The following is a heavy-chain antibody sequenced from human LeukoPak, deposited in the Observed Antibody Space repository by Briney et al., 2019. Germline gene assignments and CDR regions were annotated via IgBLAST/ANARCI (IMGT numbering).Heavy chain of an antibody. CDR1: GGSISSYY. CDR3: ARLAGYCSSTSCLQYYYYYMDV. D-gene: IGHD2-2*01. V-gene: IGHV4-4*07. Sequence: SETLSLTCTVSGGSISSYYWSWIRQPAGKGLEWIGRIYTGGSTNYNPSLKSRVTMSVDTSKNQFSLKLSSVTAADTAVYYCARLAGYCSSTSCLQYYYYYMDVWGKGTTVTVSS. CDR2: IYTGGST. J-gene: IGHJ6*03.